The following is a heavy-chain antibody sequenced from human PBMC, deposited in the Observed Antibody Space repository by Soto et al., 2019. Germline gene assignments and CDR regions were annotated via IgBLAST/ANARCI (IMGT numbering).Heavy chain of an antibody. J-gene: IGHJ6*01. V-gene: IGHV1-2*04. CDR1: GYTFTGYY. Sequence: ASVKVSCKASGYTFTGYYMHWVRQAPGQGLEWMGWINPNSGGTNYAQKFQGWVTMTRDTSISTAYMELSRLRSDDTAVYYCARAYGSGSYSPTRMDVWGQGTTVTVSS. CDR3: ARAYGSGSYSPTRMDV. CDR2: INPNSGGT. D-gene: IGHD3-10*01.